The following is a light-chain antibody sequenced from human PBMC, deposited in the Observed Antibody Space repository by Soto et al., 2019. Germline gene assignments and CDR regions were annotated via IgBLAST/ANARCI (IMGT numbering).Light chain of an antibody. CDR3: QQYNSYWT. V-gene: IGKV1-5*01. J-gene: IGKJ1*01. CDR2: DAS. CDR1: QSISSW. Sequence: DIQMTQSPSTLSSSVGDRVTITCRASQSISSWLAWYQQKPGKAPKLLIYDASSLESGVPSRLSGSGPGTEFTLTISSLQPDDFATYYCQQYNSYWTFGQGTKVDIK.